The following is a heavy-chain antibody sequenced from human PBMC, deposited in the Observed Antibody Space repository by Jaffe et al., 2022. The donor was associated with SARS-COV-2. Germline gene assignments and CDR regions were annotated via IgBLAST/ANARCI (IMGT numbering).Heavy chain of an antibody. CDR3: ARALIVLDAFDI. CDR2: ISSNGGST. V-gene: IGHV3-64*01. D-gene: IGHD3-22*01. Sequence: EVQLVESGGGLVQPGGSLRLSCAASGFTFSSYAMHWVRQAPGKGLEYVSAISSNGGSTYYANSVKGRFTISRDNSKNTLYLQMGSLRAEDMAVYYCARALIVLDAFDIWGQGTMVTVSS. CDR1: GFTFSSYA. J-gene: IGHJ3*02.